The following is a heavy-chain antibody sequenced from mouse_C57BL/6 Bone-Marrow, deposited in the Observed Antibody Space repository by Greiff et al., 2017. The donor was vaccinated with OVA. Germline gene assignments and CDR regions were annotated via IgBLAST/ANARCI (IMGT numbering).Heavy chain of an antibody. Sequence: VQLVESGAELVKPGASVKISCKASGYAFSSYWMNWVKQRPGKGLEWIGQIYPGDGDTNYNGKFKGKATLTADKSSSTAYMQLSSLTSEDSAVYFCARRGSSKGFAYWGQGTLVTVSA. V-gene: IGHV1-80*01. CDR1: GYAFSSYW. CDR2: IYPGDGDT. CDR3: ARRGSSKGFAY. J-gene: IGHJ3*01.